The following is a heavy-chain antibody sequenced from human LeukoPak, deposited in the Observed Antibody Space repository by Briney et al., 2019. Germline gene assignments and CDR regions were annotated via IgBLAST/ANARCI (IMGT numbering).Heavy chain of an antibody. D-gene: IGHD5-18*01. V-gene: IGHV4-59*01. CDR3: AADNDNGYTLWK. J-gene: IGHJ4*02. CDR1: GGSISSYY. CDR2: IYYSGST. Sequence: PSETLSLTCTVSGGSISSYYWSWIRQPPGKGLEWIGYIYYSGSTNYNPSLKSRVTISVDTSKNQFSLKLSSVTAADTAVYYCAADNDNGYTLWKWGQGTRVTVSS.